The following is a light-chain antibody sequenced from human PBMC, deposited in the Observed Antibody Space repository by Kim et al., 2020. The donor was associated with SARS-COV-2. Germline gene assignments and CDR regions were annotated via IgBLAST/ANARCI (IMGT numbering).Light chain of an antibody. CDR2: DVS. V-gene: IGLV2-14*03. J-gene: IGLJ3*02. Sequence: GQSITISCTGTSSDVVGYNYVSWYQQHPGKAPTLMIYDVSNRPSGVSNRFSGSKSGNAASLTISGLQAEDEADYYCSSYTSSSTWVFGGGTQLTVL. CDR1: SSDVVGYNY. CDR3: SSYTSSSTWV.